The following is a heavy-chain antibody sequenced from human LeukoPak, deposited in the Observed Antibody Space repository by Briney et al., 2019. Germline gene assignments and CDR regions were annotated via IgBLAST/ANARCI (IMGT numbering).Heavy chain of an antibody. CDR1: GITFTSYA. Sequence: GGSLRLSCAASGITFTSYAMTWVRQAPGKGLEWVSSIAGSGDSSFYADSVKGRFIISRDNSKDTLYLQMNNLRVEDTAVYYCARDRYCGGDCYYWHFDLWGRGTLVTVSS. CDR2: IAGSGDSS. D-gene: IGHD2-21*02. V-gene: IGHV3-23*01. J-gene: IGHJ2*01. CDR3: ARDRYCGGDCYYWHFDL.